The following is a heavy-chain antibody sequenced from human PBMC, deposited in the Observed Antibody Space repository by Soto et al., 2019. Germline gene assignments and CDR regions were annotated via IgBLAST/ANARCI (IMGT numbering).Heavy chain of an antibody. D-gene: IGHD3-9*01. Sequence: GVSLRLSCAVSGFTPTTTPLSWVRQPPGKGLEWVTTISGTDSRTYYVDSVKGRFFISRDNSKNTVTLQMNNLTVDDTAVYYCATSFRYFDNWGQGTRVTVSS. V-gene: IGHV3-23*01. CDR1: GFTPTTTP. CDR2: ISGTDSRT. CDR3: ATSFRYFDN. J-gene: IGHJ4*02.